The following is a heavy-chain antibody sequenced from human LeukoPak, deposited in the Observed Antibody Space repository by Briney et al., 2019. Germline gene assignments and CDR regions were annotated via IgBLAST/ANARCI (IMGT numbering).Heavy chain of an antibody. V-gene: IGHV4-59*01. CDR2: IYYSGST. CDR3: ARTLLWSARWFDP. Sequence: PSETLSLTCTVSGGSISSYYWSWIRRPPGKGLEWIGYIYYSGSTNYNPSLKSRVTISVDTSKNQFSLKLSSVTAADTAVYYCARTLLWSARWFDPWGQGTLVTVSS. D-gene: IGHD3-10*01. CDR1: GGSISSYY. J-gene: IGHJ5*02.